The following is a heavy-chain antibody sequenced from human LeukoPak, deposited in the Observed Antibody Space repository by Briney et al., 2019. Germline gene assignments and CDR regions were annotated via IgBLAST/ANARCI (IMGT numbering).Heavy chain of an antibody. J-gene: IGHJ4*02. V-gene: IGHV3-23*01. CDR3: ATDLHSGYGLLDY. CDR1: GFTFSSYA. D-gene: IGHD5-12*01. Sequence: PGGSLRLSCAASGFTFSSYAMSWVRQAPGKGLEGVSAISGSGGRTYYADSVKGRFTISRENSKNKLYLQMNSQTDSGTAVYYCATDLHSGYGLLDYWGQGTLVTVSS. CDR2: ISGSGGRT.